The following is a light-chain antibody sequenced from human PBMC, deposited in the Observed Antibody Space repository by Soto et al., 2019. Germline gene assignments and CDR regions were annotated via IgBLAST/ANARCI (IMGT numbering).Light chain of an antibody. CDR1: QSIGKH. V-gene: IGKV1-39*01. CDR2: SVS. J-gene: IGKJ1*01. CDR3: QQYYSTPWT. Sequence: DIQMTQSRSSLSASLVNRFTITCRASQSIGKHLNWYQQKPGKAPKFLIYSVSSLQSGVPSRFSGSGSGTDFTLTINSLQAEDVAVYYCQQYYSTPWTFGQGTKVDIK.